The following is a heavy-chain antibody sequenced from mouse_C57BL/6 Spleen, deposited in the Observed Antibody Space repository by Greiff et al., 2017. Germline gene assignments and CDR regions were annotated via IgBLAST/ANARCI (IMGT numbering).Heavy chain of an antibody. D-gene: IGHD4-1*01. CDR3: ARLGSRLYFDY. J-gene: IGHJ2*01. V-gene: IGHV5-17*01. Sequence: DVQLVESGGGLVKPGGSLKLSCAASGFTFSDYGMHWVRQAPEKGLEWVAYISSGSSTIYYADTVKGGFTISRDNAKNTLFLQMTSLRSEDTAMYYCARLGSRLYFDYWGQGTTVTVSS. CDR1: GFTFSDYG. CDR2: ISSGSSTI.